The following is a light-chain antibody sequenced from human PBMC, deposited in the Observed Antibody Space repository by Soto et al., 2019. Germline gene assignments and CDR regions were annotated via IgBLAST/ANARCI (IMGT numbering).Light chain of an antibody. CDR3: QQYANSPRT. CDR2: GAS. V-gene: IGKV3-20*01. Sequence: EIVLTQSPGTLSLSPGEGATLSCRASQSVSSSYLAWYQQKPGQAPRLLIYGASSRATGIPDRFSGSGSGTDFTLTISRLEPEDFAVYYCQQYANSPRTFGSGTKVDIK. CDR1: QSVSSSY. J-gene: IGKJ3*01.